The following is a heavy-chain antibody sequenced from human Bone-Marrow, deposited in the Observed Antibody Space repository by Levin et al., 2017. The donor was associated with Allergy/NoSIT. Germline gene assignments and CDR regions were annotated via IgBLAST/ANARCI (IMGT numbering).Heavy chain of an antibody. CDR2: IRPTGDRT. CDR3: AKETGGGGWYTVEY. D-gene: IGHD6-19*01. V-gene: IGHV3-23*01. Sequence: ETLSLTCAASGFTFSSSAMDWVRQAPGEGLQWVSAIRPTGDRTYYTDSVKGRFTISRDNSRNTVYLQMNNLRAEDTAKYYCAKETGGGGWYTVEYWGRGTLVTVS. J-gene: IGHJ4*02. CDR1: GFTFSSSA.